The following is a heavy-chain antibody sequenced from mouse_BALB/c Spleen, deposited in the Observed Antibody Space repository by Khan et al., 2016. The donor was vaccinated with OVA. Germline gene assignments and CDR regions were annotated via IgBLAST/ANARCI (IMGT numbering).Heavy chain of an antibody. Sequence: QVQLKQSGPGLVAPSQSLTITCTVSGFSLISYGVHWVRQPPGKGLEWLGVIWAGGSTNYNSALMSRLSICKDTSKSQVFFRMISLQTDDTDKYSCARVRTAGGFDYWGQGTTLTVSS. J-gene: IGHJ2*01. V-gene: IGHV2-9*02. CDR1: GFSLISYG. D-gene: IGHD4-1*01. CDR3: ARVRTAGGFDY. CDR2: IWAGGST.